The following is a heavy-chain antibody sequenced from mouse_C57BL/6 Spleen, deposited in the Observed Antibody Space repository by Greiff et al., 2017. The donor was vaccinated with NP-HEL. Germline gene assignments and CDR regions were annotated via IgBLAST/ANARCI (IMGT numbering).Heavy chain of an antibody. D-gene: IGHD2-4*01. CDR2: INPSSGYT. J-gene: IGHJ3*01. Sequence: VQLQQSGAELARPGASVKMSCKASGYTFTSYTMHWVKQRPGQGLEWIGYINPSSGYTKYNQKFKDKATLTADKSSSAAYMQLSSLTSEDSAVYYCARSYYDYDWFAYWGQGTLVTVSA. CDR3: ARSYYDYDWFAY. CDR1: GYTFTSYT. V-gene: IGHV1-4*01.